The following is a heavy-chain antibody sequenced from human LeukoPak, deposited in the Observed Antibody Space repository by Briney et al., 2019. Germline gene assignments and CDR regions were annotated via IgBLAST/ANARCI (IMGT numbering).Heavy chain of an antibody. J-gene: IGHJ3*01. CDR2: IGGRGIHT. CDR1: GFTFSSYA. CDR3: AKDTSGLQDWVV. V-gene: IGHV3-23*01. Sequence: GGSLRLSCASSGFTFSSYAMSWVRQAPGKGLEWVSVIGGRGIHTYYADSVKGRFTISRDNSKNTLYLQMNSLRAEDTAVYYCAKDTSGLQDWVVWGQGTMVTVSS. D-gene: IGHD3/OR15-3a*01.